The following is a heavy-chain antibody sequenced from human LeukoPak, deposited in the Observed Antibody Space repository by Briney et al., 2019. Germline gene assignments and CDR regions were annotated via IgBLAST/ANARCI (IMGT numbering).Heavy chain of an antibody. CDR2: IYYSGST. CDR3: ARDVFIAAAGTRCFDY. Sequence: KPSETLSLTCTVSGGSISSYYWSWIRQPPGKGLEWIGYIYYSGSTNYNPSLKSRVTISVDTSKNQFSLKLSSVTAADTAVYYCARDVFIAAAGTRCFDYWGQGTLVTVSS. J-gene: IGHJ4*02. CDR1: GGSISSYY. D-gene: IGHD6-13*01. V-gene: IGHV4-59*01.